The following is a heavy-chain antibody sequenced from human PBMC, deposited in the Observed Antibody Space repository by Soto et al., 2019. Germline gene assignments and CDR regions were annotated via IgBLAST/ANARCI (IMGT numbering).Heavy chain of an antibody. CDR3: AREKDSNWFDP. J-gene: IGHJ5*02. CDR1: GGSISSGGYY. V-gene: IGHV4-31*03. CDR2: IYYSGST. Sequence: SETLSLTCTVSGGSISSGGYYWSWIRQHPGKGLEWIGYIYYSGSTYYNPSLKSRVTISVDTSKNQFSLKLSSVTAADTAVYYCAREKDSNWFDPWGQGTLVTVSS.